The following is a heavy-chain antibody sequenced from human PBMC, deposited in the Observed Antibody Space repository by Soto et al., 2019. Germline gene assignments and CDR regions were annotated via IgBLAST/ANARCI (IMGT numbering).Heavy chain of an antibody. CDR2: INPATGAA. CDR1: GYPVTAYY. J-gene: IGHJ3*02. Sequence: QLHLVQSGAVVKKPGASVTVSCSASGYPVTAYYMHWVRQAPGRGLEWMGGINPATGAAKYTQTFQGRATMTRDTSTSKDFMELSGLTSEDTAVFYWARGGGVGVAGSAAFDMWGQGTLVTVSS. D-gene: IGHD3-3*01. CDR3: ARGGGVGVAGSAAFDM. V-gene: IGHV1-2*02.